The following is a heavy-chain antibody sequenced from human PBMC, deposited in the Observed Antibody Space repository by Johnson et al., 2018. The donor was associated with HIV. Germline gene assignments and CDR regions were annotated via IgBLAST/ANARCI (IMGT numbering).Heavy chain of an antibody. V-gene: IGHV3-43D*03. J-gene: IGHJ3*02. CDR1: GFTFDDYA. CDR2: INWDGDST. Sequence: VQLVESGGGVVRPGGSLRLSCAASGFTFDDYAMHWVRQAPGKGLEWVSLINWDGDSTYYADSVKGRFTISRDNAKNSLYLQMNSLRAEDTAVYYCAARGWELQPDAFDIWGQGTMVTVSS. D-gene: IGHD1-26*01. CDR3: AARGWELQPDAFDI.